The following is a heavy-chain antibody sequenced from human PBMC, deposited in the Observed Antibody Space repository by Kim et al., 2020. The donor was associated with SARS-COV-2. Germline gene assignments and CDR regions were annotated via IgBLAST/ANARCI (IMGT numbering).Heavy chain of an antibody. V-gene: IGHV5-51*01. D-gene: IGHD3-10*01. Sequence: RDSPSFQGQVTISADKSISTAYLQWSSLKASDTAMYYCAGIYGAGYYFDYWGQGTLVTVSS. J-gene: IGHJ4*02. CDR3: AGIYGAGYYFDY.